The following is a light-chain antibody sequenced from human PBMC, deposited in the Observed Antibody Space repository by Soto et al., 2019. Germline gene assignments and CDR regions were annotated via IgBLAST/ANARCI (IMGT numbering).Light chain of an antibody. V-gene: IGLV2-23*01. Sequence: QSALTQPASVSGSPGQSITISCTGTSSDIGSYDLVSWYQQHPGKAPKLIIYDATKRPSDVSDRFSGSKSGNAASLTISGLQADDEAHYHCCTYAGRSNCVFGGGTKVTVL. J-gene: IGLJ3*02. CDR2: DAT. CDR3: CTYAGRSNCV. CDR1: SSDIGSYDL.